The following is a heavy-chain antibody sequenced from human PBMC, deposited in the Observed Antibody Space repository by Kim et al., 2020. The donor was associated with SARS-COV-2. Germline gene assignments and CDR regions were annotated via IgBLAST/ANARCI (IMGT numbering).Heavy chain of an antibody. CDR1: GDSISSNSAT. Sequence: SQTLSLTCAISGDSISSNSATWNWIRQSPSRGLESLGRTYYRSKWYSYYAVSVKSRITINPDTSKYQFSLQMNSVTPEDTAVYYCARDYYYGSGSHDAFDIWGQGTVVTVAS. J-gene: IGHJ3*02. V-gene: IGHV6-1*01. CDR2: TYYRSKWYS. D-gene: IGHD3-10*01. CDR3: ARDYYYGSGSHDAFDI.